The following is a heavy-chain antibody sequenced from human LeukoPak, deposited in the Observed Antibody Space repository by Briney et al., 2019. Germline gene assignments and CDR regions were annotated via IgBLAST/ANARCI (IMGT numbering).Heavy chain of an antibody. V-gene: IGHV3-21*01. Sequence: GSLRLSCTASGFTFSRSSMNWVRQAPGKGLEWVSSISTSSSYIYYADSVKGRFTISRDNAKNTLYLQMNSLRAEDTAVYYCARAPREYSYGTYYFDYWGQGTLVTVSS. CDR1: GFTFSRSS. CDR3: ARAPREYSYGTYYFDY. D-gene: IGHD5-18*01. J-gene: IGHJ4*02. CDR2: ISTSSSYI.